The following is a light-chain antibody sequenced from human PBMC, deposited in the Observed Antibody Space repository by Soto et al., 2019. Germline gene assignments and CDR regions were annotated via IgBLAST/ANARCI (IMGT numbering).Light chain of an antibody. J-gene: IGKJ1*01. CDR3: QQTYTSVAT. CDR2: AAS. Sequence: DIHLTQSPSSLCASVGDSVTLSCQTSQRVDSYIHWYQHQSGKPPKLLIYAASTLQDGVPSRFSGGGSGTAFSLIITGLQPGDSATYYCQQTYTSVATFGQGTKVDI. CDR1: QRVDSY. V-gene: IGKV1-39*01.